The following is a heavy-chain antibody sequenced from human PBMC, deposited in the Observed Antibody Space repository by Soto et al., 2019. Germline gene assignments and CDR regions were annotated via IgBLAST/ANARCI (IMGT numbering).Heavy chain of an antibody. CDR3: VTLFGAAAPFDY. CDR1: GDSIRNRNYY. V-gene: IGHV4-30-4*08. J-gene: IGHJ4*02. Sequence: SETLSLTCAVFGDSIRNRNYYWAWIRQPPGKGLEWIGYISYSGSTYYNPSLKSRLTISVDTSKNQFSLKLTSVTAADTAVYYCVTLFGAAAPFDYWGQGTLVTVSS. CDR2: ISYSGST. D-gene: IGHD6-13*01.